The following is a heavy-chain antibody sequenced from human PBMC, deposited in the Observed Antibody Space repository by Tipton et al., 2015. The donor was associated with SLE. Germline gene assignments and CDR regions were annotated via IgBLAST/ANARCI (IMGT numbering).Heavy chain of an antibody. D-gene: IGHD1-26*01. J-gene: IGHJ3*01. CDR2: GSPSGGT. Sequence: TLSLTCTVSGVSLYTPFCVWVRQSAGKGMEWIGRGSPSGGTNYNPSLKSRVTISVDTSKNQFSLKLSSLTAADTALYYCARQGGAKAFSVWGQGT. CDR1: GVSLYTPF. CDR3: ARQGGAKAFSV. V-gene: IGHV4-4*07.